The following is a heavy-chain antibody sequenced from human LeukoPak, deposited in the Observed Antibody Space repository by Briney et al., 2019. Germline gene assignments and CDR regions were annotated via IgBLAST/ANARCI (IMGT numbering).Heavy chain of an antibody. J-gene: IGHJ4*02. CDR3: ARVSNYDSSDYRDFDY. CDR2: INANSGGT. CDR1: GYTFSGYY. D-gene: IGHD3-22*01. V-gene: IGHV1-2*06. Sequence: GASVKVSCKASGYTFSGYYMHWVRQAPGQGLEWMGRINANSGGTHYARKFQGRVTMTRDTSITTVYMELSRLRSDDTAVYYCARVSNYDSSDYRDFDYWGQGTLVTVSS.